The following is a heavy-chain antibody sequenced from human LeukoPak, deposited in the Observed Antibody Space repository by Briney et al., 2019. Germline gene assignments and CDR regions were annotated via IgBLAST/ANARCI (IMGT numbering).Heavy chain of an antibody. CDR2: INTNTGNP. J-gene: IGHJ4*02. V-gene: IGHV7-4-1*01. CDR1: GYTFTSYA. CDR3: ASRGGWGYRMKFDY. Sequence: ASVKVSCKASGYTFTSYAMNWVRQAPGQGLEWMGWINTNTGNPTYAQGFTGRFVFSLDTSVSTAYLQIGSLKAEDTAVYYCASRGGWGYRMKFDYWGQGTLVTVSS. D-gene: IGHD5-24*01.